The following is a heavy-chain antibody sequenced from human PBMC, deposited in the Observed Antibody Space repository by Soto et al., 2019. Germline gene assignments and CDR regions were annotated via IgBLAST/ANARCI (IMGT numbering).Heavy chain of an antibody. D-gene: IGHD3-22*01. CDR1: GLTFSSYW. Sequence: PGGSLRLSCAASGLTFSSYWMSWVRQAPGKGLEWVSAISGSDGSTYYADSVKGRFTISRDNSKNTLYLQMNSLRAEDTAVYYCATRPETRGYVSSLFYFDYWGQGALVTVTS. CDR2: ISGSDGST. J-gene: IGHJ4*02. V-gene: IGHV3-23*01. CDR3: ATRPETRGYVSSLFYFDY.